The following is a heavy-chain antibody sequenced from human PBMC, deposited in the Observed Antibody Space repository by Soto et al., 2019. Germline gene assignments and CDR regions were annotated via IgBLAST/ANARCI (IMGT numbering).Heavy chain of an antibody. D-gene: IGHD6-19*01. Sequence: QVQLQESGPELVKPSGTLSLSCVVSSGSISSTNWWSWVRQPPGRGLEWIGAIYHSGSINYNPSLKSRVPISVDKSKNQFSLSLISVTAADTAVYFCVKEGSGWSYLYHWGQGILVTVSS. CDR2: IYHSGSI. CDR1: SGSISSTNW. CDR3: VKEGSGWSYLYH. J-gene: IGHJ4*02. V-gene: IGHV4-4*02.